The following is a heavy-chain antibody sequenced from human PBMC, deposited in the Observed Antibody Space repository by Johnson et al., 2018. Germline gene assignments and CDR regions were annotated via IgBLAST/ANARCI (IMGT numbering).Heavy chain of an antibody. CDR3: ARRMAGTATGGYFES. Sequence: VQLVQSGGGLLQPGGSLRLSCGASGFSFSDFWMSWLRQAPGKGLAWVANIKQDGSEKYYVDSVKGRFAISRDNTKNSVHLQMNSLTAEDTAVYYCARRMAGTATGGYFESWGQGTLVTVAS. CDR1: GFSFSDFW. J-gene: IGHJ4*02. D-gene: IGHD1-1*01. CDR2: IKQDGSEK. V-gene: IGHV3-7*01.